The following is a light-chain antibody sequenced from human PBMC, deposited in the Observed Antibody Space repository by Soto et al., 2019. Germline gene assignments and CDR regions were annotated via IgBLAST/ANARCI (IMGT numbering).Light chain of an antibody. V-gene: IGKV3-20*01. J-gene: IGKJ3*01. CDR3: QQYGSSPFT. CDR1: QSVSSSY. CDR2: GAS. Sequence: EIVLTQSPGTLSLSPGERATLSCRASQSVSSSYLAWYQQKPGQTPRLLFYGASTMATGIPYRFSGSGSGTDFTLTISRLEPEDFAVYYCQQYGSSPFTFGPGTKLDIK.